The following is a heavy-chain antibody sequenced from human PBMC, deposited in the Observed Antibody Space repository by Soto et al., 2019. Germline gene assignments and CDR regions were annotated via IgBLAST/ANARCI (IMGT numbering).Heavy chain of an antibody. CDR1: GFTFSSYG. J-gene: IGHJ6*02. Sequence: PGGSLRLSCAASGFTFSSYGMHWLRQAPGKGLEWVAVISYDGSNKYYADSVKGRFTISRDNSKNTLYLQMNSLRTEDTAVYYCANGDYYDSSVPIYYYYYGMDVWGQGTTVTVSS. D-gene: IGHD3-22*01. CDR3: ANGDYYDSSVPIYYYYYGMDV. CDR2: ISYDGSNK. V-gene: IGHV3-30*18.